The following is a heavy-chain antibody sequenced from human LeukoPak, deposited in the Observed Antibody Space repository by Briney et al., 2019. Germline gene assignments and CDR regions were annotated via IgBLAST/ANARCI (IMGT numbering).Heavy chain of an antibody. CDR2: MNPNRGNT. J-gene: IGHJ3*02. D-gene: IGHD3-22*01. CDR1: GYTFTSYD. Sequence: GASVKASGKPSGYTFTSYDINGGPRATGHGVEWRGWMNPNRGNTGYAQKIQGRVTMTRNTSISTAYMELSSLKDEDTAVYYCARGRGNYYDSSVTNAFDIWGQGTMVTVSS. CDR3: ARGRGNYYDSSVTNAFDI. V-gene: IGHV1-8*01.